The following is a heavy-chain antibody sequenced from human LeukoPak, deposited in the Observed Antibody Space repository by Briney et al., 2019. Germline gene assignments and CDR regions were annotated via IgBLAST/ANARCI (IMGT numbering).Heavy chain of an antibody. CDR2: MNPNSGNT. CDR1: GYTFPSYD. CDR3: ARGPKWTGSYYYFDY. V-gene: IGHV1-8*01. J-gene: IGHJ4*02. D-gene: IGHD1-26*01. Sequence: ASVTVSCKTSGYTFPSYDINWVRQATGQGLERMGWMNPNSGNTGYTQKFQGRVTISRNTSITTAYMELSSLRSEDTAVYYCARGPKWTGSYYYFDYWGQGTLVTVSS.